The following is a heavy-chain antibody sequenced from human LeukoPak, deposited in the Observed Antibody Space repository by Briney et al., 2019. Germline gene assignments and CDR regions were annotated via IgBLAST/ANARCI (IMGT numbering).Heavy chain of an antibody. Sequence: GGSLRLSCAASGFIFSSYGMHWVRQAPGKGLEWVAVVSYDGTNKYYVDSVKGRFTISRDNSKNTLYLQMNSLRAEDTAVYYCAKDRSSSGRSYAFDIWGQGTMVTVSS. V-gene: IGHV3-30*18. CDR1: GFIFSSYG. D-gene: IGHD6-19*01. CDR2: VSYDGTNK. CDR3: AKDRSSSGRSYAFDI. J-gene: IGHJ3*02.